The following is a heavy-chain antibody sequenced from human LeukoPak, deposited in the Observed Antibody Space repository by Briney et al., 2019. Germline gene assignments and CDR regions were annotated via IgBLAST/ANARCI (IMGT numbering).Heavy chain of an antibody. D-gene: IGHD6-13*01. Sequence: SETLSLTCTVSGGSISKYWWSWIRQPPGKGLEWIGYVFDSGGTNYNPSLKSRVTISVDTSKKQFPLKLSSVTAADTAVYYCARGYSSSWNYFDYWGQGTLVTVSS. CDR2: VFDSGGT. CDR1: GGSISKYW. CDR3: ARGYSSSWNYFDY. V-gene: IGHV4-59*01. J-gene: IGHJ4*02.